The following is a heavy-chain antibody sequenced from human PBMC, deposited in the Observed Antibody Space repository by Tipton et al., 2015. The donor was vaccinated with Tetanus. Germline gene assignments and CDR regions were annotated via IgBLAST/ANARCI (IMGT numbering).Heavy chain of an antibody. CDR3: ARIAVAGGVDY. CDR2: INHSGST. D-gene: IGHD6-19*01. Sequence: TLSLTCAVYGGSFSGYYWSWIRQPPGKGLEWIGEINHSGSTNYNPSLKSRVTISVDTSKNQFSLKLSSVTAADTAVYYCARIAVAGGVDYWGQGTLVTVSS. V-gene: IGHV4-34*01. CDR1: GGSFSGYY. J-gene: IGHJ4*02.